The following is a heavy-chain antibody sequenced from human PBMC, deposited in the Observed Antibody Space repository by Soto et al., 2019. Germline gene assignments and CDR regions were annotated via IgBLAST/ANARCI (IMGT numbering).Heavy chain of an antibody. V-gene: IGHV3-74*01. Sequence: EVQLVESGGGLVRPGGSLRLSCAASGFTFSYYWMHWVRQAPGEGLVWVSRIHSDGSSTTYADFVKGRFIISRDNARNTVDVQMNSVRVEDTAVYYCARGDRGAFDLWGQGTVVTVSS. CDR3: ARGDRGAFDL. CDR2: IHSDGSST. J-gene: IGHJ3*01. D-gene: IGHD1-26*01. CDR1: GFTFSYYW.